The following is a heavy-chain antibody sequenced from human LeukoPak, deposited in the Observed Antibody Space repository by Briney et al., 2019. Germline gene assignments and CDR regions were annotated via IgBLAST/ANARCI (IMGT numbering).Heavy chain of an antibody. J-gene: IGHJ4*02. CDR3: ARVEYGEEKLAYCGGDCSFRFDY. Sequence: ASVKVSCKASGYTFTSYYMHWVRQAPGQGLEWMGIINPSGGSTSYAQKFQGRVTMTRDTSTSTVYMELSSLRSEDTAVYYCARVEYGEEKLAYCGGDCSFRFDYWGQGTLVTVSA. CDR2: INPSGGST. V-gene: IGHV1-46*01. D-gene: IGHD2-21*02. CDR1: GYTFTSYY.